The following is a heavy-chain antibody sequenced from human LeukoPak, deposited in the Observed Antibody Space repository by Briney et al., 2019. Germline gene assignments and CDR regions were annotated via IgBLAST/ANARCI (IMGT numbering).Heavy chain of an antibody. CDR3: ARRLAAAGYLPDY. CDR2: ISSSSSYI. V-gene: IGHV3-21*01. D-gene: IGHD6-13*01. CDR1: GFTFSSYS. Sequence: GGSLRLSCAASGFTFSSYSMNWVRQAPGKGLEWVSSISSSSSYIYYADSVKGRFTISRDNAENSLYLQMNSLRAEDTAVYYCARRLAAAGYLPDYWGQGTLVTVSS. J-gene: IGHJ4*02.